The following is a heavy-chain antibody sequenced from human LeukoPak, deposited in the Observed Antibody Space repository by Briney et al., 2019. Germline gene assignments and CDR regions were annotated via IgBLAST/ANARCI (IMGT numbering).Heavy chain of an antibody. CDR2: ISYDGRNK. J-gene: IGHJ4*02. CDR1: GFTSSSYA. D-gene: IGHD3-10*01. CDR3: AIDESYYGSGNYLS. V-gene: IGHV3-30*04. Sequence: RGGSLRLSCAASGFTSSSYAMHWVPPPPARGRGRGAVISYDGRNKYYADPVKGRFTISRDKSKNTQYLQMNSLRAEDTAVYYCAIDESYYGSGNYLSGGQGTLVTVSS.